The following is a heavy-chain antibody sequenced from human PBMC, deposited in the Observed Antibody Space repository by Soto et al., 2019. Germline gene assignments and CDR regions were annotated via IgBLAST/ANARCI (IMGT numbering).Heavy chain of an antibody. CDR2: IKSKTDGGTT. J-gene: IGHJ4*02. CDR3: TTEVVVAATPPDY. CDR1: GFTFSSYA. Sequence: GGSLRLSCAASGFTFSSYAMHWVRQAPGKGLEWVGRIKSKTDGGTTDYAAPVKGRFTISRDDSKNTLYLQMNSLKTEDIAVYYCTTEVVVAATPPDYWGQGTLVTVSS. D-gene: IGHD2-15*01. V-gene: IGHV3-15*01.